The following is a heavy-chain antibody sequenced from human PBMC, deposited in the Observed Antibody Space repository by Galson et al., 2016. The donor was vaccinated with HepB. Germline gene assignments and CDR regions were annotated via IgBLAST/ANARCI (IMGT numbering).Heavy chain of an antibody. CDR3: SRLGYSSTWYGLDD. Sequence: SLRLSCAASGFTFSGSGIHWVRQASGKGLEWVGRIRNRGNNYATAYGASVKGRFTISRDDSKNTAYLQMSSLETEDTAVYYCSRLGYSSTWYGLDDWGQGTTVTVSS. D-gene: IGHD2-2*01. V-gene: IGHV3-73*01. CDR1: GFTFSGSG. J-gene: IGHJ6*02. CDR2: IRNRGNNYAT.